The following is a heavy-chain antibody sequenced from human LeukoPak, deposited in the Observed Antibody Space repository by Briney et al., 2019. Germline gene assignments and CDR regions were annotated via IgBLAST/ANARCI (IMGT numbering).Heavy chain of an antibody. CDR1: GFTFSSYE. D-gene: IGHD6-6*01. J-gene: IGHJ4*02. CDR3: ARGEWSSSPFDY. V-gene: IGHV3-48*03. CDR2: ISSSGSTI. Sequence: GGSLRLSCAASGFTFSSYEMNWVRQAPGKGLEWVSYISSSGSTIYYADSVKGRFTISRDNAKNSLYLQMNSLRAEDTAVYYCARGEWSSSPFDYWGQGTLVTVSS.